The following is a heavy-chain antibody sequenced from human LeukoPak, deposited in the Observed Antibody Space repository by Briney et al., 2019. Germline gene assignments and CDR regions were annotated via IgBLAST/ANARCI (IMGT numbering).Heavy chain of an antibody. CDR3: ARDRRESPGYEDY. D-gene: IGHD3-16*01. J-gene: IGHJ4*02. V-gene: IGHV3-66*01. CDR2: IYSGGST. CDR1: GFTVGSNY. Sequence: GGSLRLSCAASGFTVGSNYMSWVRQAPGKGLEWVSVIYSGGSTYYADSVKGRFTISRDNSKNTLYLQMNSLRAEDTAVYYCARDRRESPGYEDYWGQGTLVTVSS.